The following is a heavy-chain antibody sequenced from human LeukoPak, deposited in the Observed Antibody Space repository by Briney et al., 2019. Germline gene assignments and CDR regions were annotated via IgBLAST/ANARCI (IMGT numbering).Heavy chain of an antibody. V-gene: IGHV3-30*03. CDR2: ISYDGSNK. Sequence: GGSLRLSCAASGFTFSSYGMHWVRQAPGKGLEWVAVISYDGSNKYYADSVKGRFTISRDNSKNTLYLQMNSLRAEDTAVYYCARSRNWGHDAFDIWGQGTMVTVSS. J-gene: IGHJ3*02. CDR1: GFTFSSYG. D-gene: IGHD7-27*01. CDR3: ARSRNWGHDAFDI.